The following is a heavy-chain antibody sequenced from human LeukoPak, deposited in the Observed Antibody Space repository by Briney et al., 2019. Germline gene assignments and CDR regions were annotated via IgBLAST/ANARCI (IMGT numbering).Heavy chain of an antibody. CDR2: ISSSSSYI. J-gene: IGHJ4*02. CDR1: GFTFSSYS. V-gene: IGHV3-21*04. Sequence: GGSLRLSCAASGFTFSSYSMNWVRQAPGKGLEWVSSISSSSSYIYYADSVKGRFTISRDNAKNSLYLQMNSLRAEDTAVYYCAKDGRFDSSTHSDYWGQGTLVTVSS. CDR3: AKDGRFDSSTHSDY. D-gene: IGHD3-22*01.